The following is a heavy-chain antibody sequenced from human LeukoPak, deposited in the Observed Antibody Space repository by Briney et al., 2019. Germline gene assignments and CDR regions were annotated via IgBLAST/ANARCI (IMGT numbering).Heavy chain of an antibody. Sequence: PGGSLRLSCAASGFTFSSYWMHWVRQAPGKGLVWVSRIKGDGSITTYADSVKGRFTISRDNSKNTLYLQMNSLRAQDTAVYYCAKMPGDFWSAFYHYFDFWGQGTLVTVSS. J-gene: IGHJ4*02. V-gene: IGHV3-74*01. CDR1: GFTFSSYW. D-gene: IGHD3-3*01. CDR3: AKMPGDFWSAFYHYFDF. CDR2: IKGDGSIT.